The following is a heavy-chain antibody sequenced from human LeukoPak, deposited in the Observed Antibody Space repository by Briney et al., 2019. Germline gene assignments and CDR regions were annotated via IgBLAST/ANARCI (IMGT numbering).Heavy chain of an antibody. CDR2: FYLSGST. D-gene: IGHD5-18*01. Sequence: PSETLSLTCTVSGYSISSAYYWGWIRQSPGKGLEWIGSFYLSGSTHYNPSLKSRVTISVDTSKNQFSLSLGSVTAADTAIYYCARHIGTPGYSYGHYFDYWGQGTLVTVSS. CDR1: GYSISSAYY. V-gene: IGHV4-38-2*02. CDR3: ARHIGTPGYSYGHYFDY. J-gene: IGHJ4*02.